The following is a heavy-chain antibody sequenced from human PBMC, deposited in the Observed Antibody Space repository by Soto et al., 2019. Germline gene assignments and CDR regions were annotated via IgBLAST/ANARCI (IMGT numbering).Heavy chain of an antibody. V-gene: IGHV4-39*01. Sequence: QLQLQESGPGLVKPSETLSLTCTVSGGSISSSSYYWGWIRQPPGKGLEWIGSIYYSGSTYYNPSLKSRVTIAVDTSKTRFSLKLSSVTAADTAVYYCARLDTIFGVVHYYYYMDVCGKGTTVTVSS. D-gene: IGHD3-3*01. CDR3: ARLDTIFGVVHYYYYMDV. CDR2: IYYSGST. CDR1: GGSISSSSYY. J-gene: IGHJ6*03.